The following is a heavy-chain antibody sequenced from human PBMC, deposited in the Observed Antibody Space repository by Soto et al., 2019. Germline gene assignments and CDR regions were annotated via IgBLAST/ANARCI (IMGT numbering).Heavy chain of an antibody. CDR1: GFTFSSYG. D-gene: IGHD6-13*01. J-gene: IGHJ6*02. CDR3: AKDQGYSGSWYGTNYYYGMDV. Sequence: QVQLVESGGGVVQPGRSLRLSCAASGFTFSSYGMHWVRQAPGKGLEWVAVISYDGSNKYYADSVKGRFTISRDNSKNXLXLXXNSLRAEDTAVYYCAKDQGYSGSWYGTNYYYGMDVWGQGTTVTVSS. V-gene: IGHV3-30*18. CDR2: ISYDGSNK.